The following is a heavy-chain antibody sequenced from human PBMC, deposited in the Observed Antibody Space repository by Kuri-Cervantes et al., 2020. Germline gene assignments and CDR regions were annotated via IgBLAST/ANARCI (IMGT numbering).Heavy chain of an antibody. J-gene: IGHJ4*02. D-gene: IGHD6-13*01. Sequence: GVLKISCAASGFTFSSYWMHWVRQAPGKGLVWVSRINSGGSSTSYADSVKGRFTIARDNAKNTLYLQMNSLRAEDTAVYYCASLHSSTWGSASGVGYWGQGTLVTVSS. CDR3: ASLHSSTWGSASGVGY. V-gene: IGHV3-74*01. CDR2: INSGGSST. CDR1: GFTFSSYW.